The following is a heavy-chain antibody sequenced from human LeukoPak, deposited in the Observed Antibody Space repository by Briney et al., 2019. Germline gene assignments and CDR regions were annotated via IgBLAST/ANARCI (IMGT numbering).Heavy chain of an antibody. D-gene: IGHD3-22*01. J-gene: IGHJ4*02. CDR3: ARVNERYCYDSSGYYHYFDY. CDR2: ISAYNGNT. CDR1: GYTFTSYG. Sequence: GASVKVSCKASGYTFTSYGISWVRQAPGQGLEWMGWISAYNGNTNYAQKLQGRVTMTTDTSTSTAYMELRSLRSDDTAVYYCARVNERYCYDSSGYYHYFDYWGQGTLVTVSS. V-gene: IGHV1-18*01.